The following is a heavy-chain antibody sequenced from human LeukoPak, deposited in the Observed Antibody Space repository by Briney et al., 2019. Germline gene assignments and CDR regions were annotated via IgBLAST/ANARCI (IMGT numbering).Heavy chain of an antibody. CDR1: GYTFTSHY. CDR3: ARGRGTSGYYYFDD. D-gene: IGHD3-10*01. Sequence: GASVKVSCKASGYTFTSHYMYWVRQAPGQGLEWMGMINPSGGSTGCAQKFQGRVTMTRDTSTSTVYMELTSLRSEDTAVYYCARGRGTSGYYYFDDRGQAFLVTVSS. CDR2: INPSGGST. V-gene: IGHV1-46*01. J-gene: IGHJ4*02.